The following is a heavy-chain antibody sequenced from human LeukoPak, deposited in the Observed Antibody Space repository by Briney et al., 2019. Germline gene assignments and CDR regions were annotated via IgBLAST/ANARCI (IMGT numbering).Heavy chain of an antibody. CDR3: AIVEMTTSAEYFQH. Sequence: GGSLRLSCADSGFTVSNNYMSWVRQAPGKGLEWVSVIYSGGSTYYADSVKGRFTISRDSSRNTLYLQMNSLRAEDTAVYYCAIVEMTTSAEYFQHWGQGTLVTVSS. CDR2: IYSGGST. D-gene: IGHD5-24*01. J-gene: IGHJ1*01. V-gene: IGHV3-53*01. CDR1: GFTVSNNY.